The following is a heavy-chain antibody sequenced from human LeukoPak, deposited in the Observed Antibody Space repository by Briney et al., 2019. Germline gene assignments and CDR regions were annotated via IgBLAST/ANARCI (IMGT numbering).Heavy chain of an antibody. V-gene: IGHV4-34*01. Sequence: PSETLSLTCAVYGGSFSGYYWSWIRQPPGKGLEWIGEINHSGSTNYNPSLKSRVTISVDTSKNQFSLKLSSVTAADTAVYYCARHVTYGSGSYYKFWELNWFDPWGQGTLVTVSS. J-gene: IGHJ5*02. CDR3: ARHVTYGSGSYYKFWELNWFDP. CDR2: INHSGST. D-gene: IGHD3-10*01. CDR1: GGSFSGYY.